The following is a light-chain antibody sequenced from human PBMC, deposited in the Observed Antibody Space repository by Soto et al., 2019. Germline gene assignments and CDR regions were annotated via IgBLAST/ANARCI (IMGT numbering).Light chain of an antibody. CDR3: CSHALTTTVL. V-gene: IGLV2-23*02. CDR1: TNDVGSYNL. Sequence: QSALTQPASVSGSPGQSITISCTGTTNDVGSYNLVSWYQQHPGKVPKLMVYEVTKRPSGVSDRFSGSKSGNTASLTISGLHAEDEADYYCCSHALTTTVLFGGGTQLTVL. CDR2: EVT. J-gene: IGLJ2*01.